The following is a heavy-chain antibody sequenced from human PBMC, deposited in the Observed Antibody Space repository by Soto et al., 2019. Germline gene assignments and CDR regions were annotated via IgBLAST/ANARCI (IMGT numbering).Heavy chain of an antibody. Sequence: PSETLSLTCTVSGGSISSSSYYWGWIRQPPGKGLEWIGSIYYSGSTYYNPSLKSRVTISVDTSKNQFSLKLSSVTAADTAVYYCARHYREYFDYWGQGTLVTSPQ. V-gene: IGHV4-39*01. CDR1: GGSISSSSYY. J-gene: IGHJ4*02. CDR3: ARHYREYFDY. CDR2: IYYSGST. D-gene: IGHD4-4*01.